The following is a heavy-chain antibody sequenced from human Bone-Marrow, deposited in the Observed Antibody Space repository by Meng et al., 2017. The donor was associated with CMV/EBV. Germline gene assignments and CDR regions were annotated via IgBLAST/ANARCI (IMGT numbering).Heavy chain of an antibody. CDR1: GFTFDDYG. V-gene: IGHV3-20*04. CDR2: INWNGIST. CDR3: ARDRMSAAISDAVDI. J-gene: IGHJ3*02. Sequence: GESLKISCAAPGFTFDDYGMNWVRQVPGKGLEWVSGINWNGISTDYADSMKGRFTISRDNAKNYLYLQMNSLRAEDTALDYCARDRMSAAISDAVDIWGQGTMVPVSS. D-gene: IGHD2-2*02.